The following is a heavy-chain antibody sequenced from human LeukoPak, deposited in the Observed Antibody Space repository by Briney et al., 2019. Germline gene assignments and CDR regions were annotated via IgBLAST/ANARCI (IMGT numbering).Heavy chain of an antibody. CDR2: MNPNSGNT. D-gene: IGHD6-6*01. J-gene: IGHJ6*03. Sequence: GASVKVSCKASGYTFTSYDINWVRQATGQGLEWMGWMNPNSGNTGYAQKFQGRVTITRNTSINTAYMELSSLRSEDTAVYYCARAPAARRSLGRYYYYYYMDVWGKGTTVTVSS. CDR1: GYTFTSYD. V-gene: IGHV1-8*03. CDR3: ARAPAARRSLGRYYYYYYMDV.